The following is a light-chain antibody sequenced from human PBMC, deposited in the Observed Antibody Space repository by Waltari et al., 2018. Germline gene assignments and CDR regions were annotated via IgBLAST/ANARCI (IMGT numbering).Light chain of an antibody. Sequence: DIQMTQSPSTLSASVGYRVTITCRASQSISDWLAWYQQKPGKAPKLLIYDASTLESGVPSRFSGSGSGTEFTLTISSLQPDDFATYYCQQYNDWSTFGQGTKLEI. CDR3: QQYNDWST. V-gene: IGKV1-5*01. CDR2: DAS. J-gene: IGKJ2*01. CDR1: QSISDW.